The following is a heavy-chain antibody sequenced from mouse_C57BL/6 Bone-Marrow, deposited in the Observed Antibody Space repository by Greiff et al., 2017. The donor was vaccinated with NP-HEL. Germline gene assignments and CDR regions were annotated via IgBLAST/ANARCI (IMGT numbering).Heavy chain of an antibody. V-gene: IGHV5-4*01. Sequence: EVQGVESGGGLVKPGGSLKLSCAASGFTFSSYAMSWVRQTPEKRLEWVATISDGGSYTYYPDNVKGRFTISRDNAKNNLYLQMSHLKSEDTAMYYCARRNPLFFDVWGTGTTVTVSS. CDR3: ARRNPLFFDV. D-gene: IGHD1-1*01. CDR1: GFTFSSYA. CDR2: ISDGGSYT. J-gene: IGHJ1*03.